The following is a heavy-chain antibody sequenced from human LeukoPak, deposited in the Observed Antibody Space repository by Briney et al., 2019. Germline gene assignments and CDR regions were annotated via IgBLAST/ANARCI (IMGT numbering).Heavy chain of an antibody. CDR2: ISSSGSTI. CDR3: VRDRARYSGYPDY. Sequence: GGSLRLSCAASGFTFSNAWMNWVRQAPGKGLEWVSYISSSGSTIYYADSVKGRFTISRDNAKNSLYLQMNSLRAEDTAVYYCVRDRARYSGYPDYWGQGTLVTVSS. D-gene: IGHD5-12*01. CDR1: GFTFSNAW. J-gene: IGHJ4*02. V-gene: IGHV3-48*04.